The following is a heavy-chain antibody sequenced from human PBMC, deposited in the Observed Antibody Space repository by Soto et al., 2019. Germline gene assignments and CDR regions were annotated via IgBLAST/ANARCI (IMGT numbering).Heavy chain of an antibody. CDR3: ARDRGSTFDY. D-gene: IGHD6-13*01. CDR2: IYYSGST. J-gene: IGHJ4*02. CDR1: GGSISSYY. V-gene: IGHV4-59*01. Sequence: ASETLSLTCTVSGGSISSYYWSWIRQPPGKGLEWIGYIYYSGSTNYNPSLKSRVTISVDTSKNQFSLKLSSVTAADTAVYYCARDRGSTFDYWGQGTLVTVSS.